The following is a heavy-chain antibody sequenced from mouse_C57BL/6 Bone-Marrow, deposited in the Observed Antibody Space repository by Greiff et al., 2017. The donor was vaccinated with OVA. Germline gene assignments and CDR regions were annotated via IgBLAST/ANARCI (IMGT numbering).Heavy chain of an antibody. J-gene: IGHJ1*03. CDR2: IRNKANNHAT. CDR3: TRAPITTVVAPYWYFDV. Sequence: EVKLVESGGGLVQPGGSMKLSCAASGFTFSDAWMDWVRQSPEKGLEWVAEIRNKANNHATYYAESVKGRFTISRDDSKSSVYLQMNSLRAEDTCIYYCTRAPITTVVAPYWYFDVWGTGTTVTVSS. CDR1: GFTFSDAW. V-gene: IGHV6-6*01. D-gene: IGHD1-1*01.